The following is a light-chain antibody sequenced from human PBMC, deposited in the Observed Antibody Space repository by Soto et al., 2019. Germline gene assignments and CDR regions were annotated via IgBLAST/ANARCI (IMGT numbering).Light chain of an antibody. Sequence: QSVLTQPPSASGSPGQSVTISCTGTGSDIGGYNVVSWYQQHPGKVPKLIIYEFNKRPSGVPDRFSGSKSGNTASLTVSGLQADDEADYYCNSYADPTGRYVFGNGTKLTVL. CDR2: EFN. CDR1: GSDIGGYNV. V-gene: IGLV2-8*01. CDR3: NSYADPTGRYV. J-gene: IGLJ1*01.